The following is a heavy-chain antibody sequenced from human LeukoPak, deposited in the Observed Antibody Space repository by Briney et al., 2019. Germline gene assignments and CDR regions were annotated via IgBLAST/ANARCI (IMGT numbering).Heavy chain of an antibody. CDR3: ATLVVPAAIRSGWFDP. Sequence: SETLSLTCTVSGGSISSGGYYWSWIRQHPGKGLEWIGYIYYSGSTYYNPSLKSRVTISVDTSKNQFSLKLSSVTAADTAVYYCATLVVPAAIRSGWFDPWGQGTLVTVFS. D-gene: IGHD2-2*01. J-gene: IGHJ5*02. CDR2: IYYSGST. CDR1: GGSISSGGYY. V-gene: IGHV4-31*03.